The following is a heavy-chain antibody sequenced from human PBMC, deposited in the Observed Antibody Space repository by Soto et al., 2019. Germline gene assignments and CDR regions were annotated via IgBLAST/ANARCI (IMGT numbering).Heavy chain of an antibody. CDR1: GGSISSSSYY. CDR3: ARHRLDGMDV. Sequence: SATLSLTCTVSGGSISSSSYYWGWIRQPPGKGLEWIGSIYYSGSTYYNPSLKSRVTISVDTSKNQFSLKLSSVTAADTAVYYCARHRLDGMDVWGQGTTVTVSS. J-gene: IGHJ6*02. V-gene: IGHV4-39*01. CDR2: IYYSGST.